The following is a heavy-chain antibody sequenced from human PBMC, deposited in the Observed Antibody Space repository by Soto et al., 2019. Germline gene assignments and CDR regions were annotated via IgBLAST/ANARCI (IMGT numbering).Heavy chain of an antibody. Sequence: PSETLSLTCTVSGGSVSSGSYYWSWIRQPPGKGLEWIGYIYYSGGTNYNPSLKSRVTISVDTSKNQFSLKLSSVTAADTAVYYCARDLCSGGSCYSDGMDVWGQGTTVTVSS. CDR2: IYYSGGT. V-gene: IGHV4-61*01. D-gene: IGHD2-15*01. CDR1: GGSVSSGSYY. J-gene: IGHJ6*02. CDR3: ARDLCSGGSCYSDGMDV.